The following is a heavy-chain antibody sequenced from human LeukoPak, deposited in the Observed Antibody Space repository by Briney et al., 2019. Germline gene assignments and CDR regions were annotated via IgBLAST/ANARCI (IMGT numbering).Heavy chain of an antibody. V-gene: IGHV5-51*01. D-gene: IGHD2-21*02. Sequence: GESLKISCKGSGYNFTSYWIGWVRQMPGKGLEWMGIIYPGDSDSRLSPSLQGQVTISADKSIGTAYLQWNSLKASDTAMYYCARGHHVVVATATWASDAFDLWGQGTMVIVSS. CDR3: ARGHHVVVATATWASDAFDL. CDR2: IYPGDSDS. J-gene: IGHJ3*01. CDR1: GYNFTSYW.